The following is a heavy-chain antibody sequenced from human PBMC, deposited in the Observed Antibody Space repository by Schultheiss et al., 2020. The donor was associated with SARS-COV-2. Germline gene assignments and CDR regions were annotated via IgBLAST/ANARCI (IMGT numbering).Heavy chain of an antibody. V-gene: IGHV4-30-4*01. Sequence: SETLSLTCTVSGGSIRSGESYWSWIRQSPGKGLEWIGYIDYSGRIFYNPSLKSRLTISVDTSKNQFSLKLSSVTAADTAVYYCARSTGFLLWFDPWGQGTLVTVSS. CDR2: IDYSGRI. CDR3: ARSTGFLLWFDP. CDR1: GGSIRSGESY. D-gene: IGHD3-3*01. J-gene: IGHJ5*02.